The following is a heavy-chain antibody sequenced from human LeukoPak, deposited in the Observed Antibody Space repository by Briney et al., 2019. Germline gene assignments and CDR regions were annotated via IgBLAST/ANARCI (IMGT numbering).Heavy chain of an antibody. CDR3: ARAAAVAGLDY. CDR2: IIPILGIA. V-gene: IGHV1-69*04. D-gene: IGHD6-19*01. CDR1: GGTFSSYA. J-gene: IGHJ4*02. Sequence: SVKVSCKASGGTFSSYAISWVRQAPGQGLEWMGRIIPILGIANYAQKFQGRVTITADKSTSTAYMELSSLRSEDTAVYYCARAAAVAGLDYWGRGTLVTVSS.